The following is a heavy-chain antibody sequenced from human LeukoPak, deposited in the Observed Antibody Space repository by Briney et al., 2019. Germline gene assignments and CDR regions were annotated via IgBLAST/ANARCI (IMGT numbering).Heavy chain of an antibody. CDR2: ISSSGSTM. Sequence: GGSLRLSCAASGFTFSSYEMNWVRQAPGKGLEWVSYISSSGSTMYYADSVKGRFTISRDNAKNSLYLQMNSLRAEDTAVYYCARDYYDSSGYDMRFDPWGQGTLVTVSS. CDR3: ARDYYDSSGYDMRFDP. D-gene: IGHD3-22*01. V-gene: IGHV3-48*03. CDR1: GFTFSSYE. J-gene: IGHJ5*02.